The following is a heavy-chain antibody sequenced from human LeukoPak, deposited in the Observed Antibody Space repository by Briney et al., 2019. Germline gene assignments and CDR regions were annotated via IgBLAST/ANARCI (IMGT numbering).Heavy chain of an antibody. V-gene: IGHV3-21*01. CDR2: ISGSSRHI. CDR1: GFTFSDYF. D-gene: IGHD2-21*02. J-gene: IGHJ1*01. CDR3: ARGYCGGDCYGD. Sequence: GGSLRLSCAAPGFTFSDYFMNWVRQAPGKGLEYASSISGSSRHIYYADSVKGRFTISRDNTKSSLYLQMNSLRVEDMAVYYCARGYCGGDCYGDWGQGTLVTVSS.